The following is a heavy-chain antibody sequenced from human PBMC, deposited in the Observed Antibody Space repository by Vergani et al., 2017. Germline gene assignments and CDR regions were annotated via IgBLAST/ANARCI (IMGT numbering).Heavy chain of an antibody. D-gene: IGHD3-3*01. V-gene: IGHV3-21*01. CDR3: ARHPRKTYYDFWSGLDAFDI. CDR2: ISSSSSYI. CDR1: GFTFSSYS. J-gene: IGHJ3*02. Sequence: EVQLVESGGGLVKPGGSLRLSCAASGFTFSSYSMNWVRQAPGXGLEWVSSISSSSSYIYYADSVKGRFTISRDNAKNSLYLQMNSLRAEDTAVYYCARHPRKTYYDFWSGLDAFDIWGQGTMVTVSS.